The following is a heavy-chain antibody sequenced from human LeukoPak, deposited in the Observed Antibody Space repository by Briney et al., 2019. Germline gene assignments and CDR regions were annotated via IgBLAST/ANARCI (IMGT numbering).Heavy chain of an antibody. CDR2: IYYSGST. CDR3: ARIDYYDSSEIDY. Sequence: PSQTLSLTSTVSGGSISSISYYWGWIRQHPGKGLEWIGSIYYSGSTYYNPSLKSRVTISVDTSKSQFSLKLRSVTAADTAVYYCARIDYYDSSEIDYWGQGTLVTVSS. CDR1: GGSISSISYY. J-gene: IGHJ4*02. D-gene: IGHD3-22*01. V-gene: IGHV4-39*07.